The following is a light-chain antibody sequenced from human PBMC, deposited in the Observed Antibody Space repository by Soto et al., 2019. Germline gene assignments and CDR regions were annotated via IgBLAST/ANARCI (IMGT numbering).Light chain of an antibody. Sequence: DIQMTQSPSTLCASIGDRVTITCRASQSIGRELAWYQQKPGKAPKLLIYKASSLESGVPSTFSGSGSGTEFSLTVSSLQPDDFATYYCLQYQIYPLTFGGGTKVDIK. CDR1: QSIGRE. CDR3: LQYQIYPLT. V-gene: IGKV1-5*03. J-gene: IGKJ4*01. CDR2: KAS.